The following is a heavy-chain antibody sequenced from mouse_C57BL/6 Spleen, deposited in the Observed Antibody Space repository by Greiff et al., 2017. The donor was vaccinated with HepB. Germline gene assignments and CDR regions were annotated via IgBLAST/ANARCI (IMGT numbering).Heavy chain of an antibody. CDR1: GFNIKDYY. D-gene: IGHD1-1*01. CDR3: ASQQGSSRYYYAMDY. CDR2: IDPEDGET. V-gene: IGHV14-2*01. J-gene: IGHJ4*01. Sequence: EVQLQQSRAELVKPGASVKLSCTASGFNIKDYYMHWVKQRTEQGLEWIGRIDPEDGETKSAPKFQGKATITADTSSNTAYLQLSSLTSEDTAVYYWASQQGSSRYYYAMDYWGQGTSVTVSS.